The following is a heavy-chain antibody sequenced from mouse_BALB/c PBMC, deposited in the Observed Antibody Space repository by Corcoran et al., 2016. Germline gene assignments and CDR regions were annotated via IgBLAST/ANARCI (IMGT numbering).Heavy chain of an antibody. CDR3: ARWDWYFDV. CDR1: GFNIKDTY. J-gene: IGHJ1*01. CDR2: IDPANGNT. Sequence: EVHLQQSGAELVKPGASVKLPCTASGFNIKDTYMHWVKQRPEQGLEWIGRIDPANGNTKYDPKFQGKATITADTSSNTAYLQLSSLTSEDTAVYYCARWDWYFDVWGAGTTVTVSS. V-gene: IGHV14-3*02.